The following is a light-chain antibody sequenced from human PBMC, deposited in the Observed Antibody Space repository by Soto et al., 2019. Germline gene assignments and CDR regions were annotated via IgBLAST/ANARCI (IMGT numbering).Light chain of an antibody. J-gene: IGLJ1*01. CDR1: ISNIGSNT. CDR2: TNN. V-gene: IGLV1-44*01. Sequence: QSALTQPPSASGTPGQRVTISCSGSISNIGSNTVNWYQQLPGAAPKLLIYTNNQRPSGVPDRFSGSKSGTSASLAISGLLSEDEADYYCASWATSLDGLYVFGTGTKLTVL. CDR3: ASWATSLDGLYV.